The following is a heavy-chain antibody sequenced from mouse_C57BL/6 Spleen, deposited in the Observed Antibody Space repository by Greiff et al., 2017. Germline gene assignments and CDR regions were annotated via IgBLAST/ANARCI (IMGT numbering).Heavy chain of an antibody. Sequence: VQLQQSGPELVKPGASVKMSCKASGYTFTDYNMHWVKQSHGKSLEWIGYINPNDGGTSYNQKFKGKATLTVNKSSSTAYMELRSLTSEDSAVYSCARGGAPFDDWGQGTTLTVSS. CDR3: ARGGAPFDD. J-gene: IGHJ2*01. V-gene: IGHV1-22*01. CDR1: GYTFTDYN. CDR2: INPNDGGT.